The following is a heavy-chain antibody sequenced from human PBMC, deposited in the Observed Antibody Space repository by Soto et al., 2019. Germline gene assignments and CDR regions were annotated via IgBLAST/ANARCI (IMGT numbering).Heavy chain of an antibody. CDR1: GGSISSYY. V-gene: IGHV4-59*01. J-gene: IGHJ4*02. D-gene: IGHD2-2*01. Sequence: SETLSLTCTVSGGSISSYYWSWIRQPPGKGLEWIGYIYYSGSTNYNPSLKSRVTISVDTSKNQFSLKLSSVTAADTAVYYCARVKKDVVVPAAMPFDYWGQGTLVTVS. CDR3: ARVKKDVVVPAAMPFDY. CDR2: IYYSGST.